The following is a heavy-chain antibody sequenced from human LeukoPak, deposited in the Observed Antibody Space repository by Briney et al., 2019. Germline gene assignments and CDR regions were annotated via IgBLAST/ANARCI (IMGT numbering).Heavy chain of an antibody. CDR1: GFIFRNYY. Sequence: GGSLRLSCEASGFIFRNYYMNWIRQAPGKGLEWVSYISSSGSKIYYADSVKGRFTISRDNAKNSLYLQMNSLTAEDTAIYYCAKDPVPSYYGSGSADYWGQGTLVTVSS. CDR2: ISSSGSKI. CDR3: AKDPVPSYYGSGSADY. V-gene: IGHV3-11*01. J-gene: IGHJ4*02. D-gene: IGHD3-10*01.